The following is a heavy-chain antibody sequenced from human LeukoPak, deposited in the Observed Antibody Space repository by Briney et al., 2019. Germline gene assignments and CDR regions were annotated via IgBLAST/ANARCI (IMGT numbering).Heavy chain of an antibody. J-gene: IGHJ4*02. V-gene: IGHV5-10-1*01. Sequence: GGSLKISFRDSGHHFRTHYINWLRQMPGKGLECMGRIDPSDSYSDYSPSFQGHVTMTADKSTNTAYLQWNSLKTSDTAIYYCARRPAGVLADTDFLEFWGQGTLVTVSS. D-gene: IGHD3-16*01. CDR2: IDPSDSYS. CDR3: ARRPAGVLADTDFLEF. CDR1: GHHFRTHY.